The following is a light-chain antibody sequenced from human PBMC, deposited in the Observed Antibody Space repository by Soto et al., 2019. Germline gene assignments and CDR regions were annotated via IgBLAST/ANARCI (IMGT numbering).Light chain of an antibody. V-gene: IGKV3-11*01. CDR2: GAF. CDR3: QQRNIWPPVT. J-gene: IGKJ5*01. Sequence: EIVLTQSPCTLSLSPGERATLSCRASPSVTNYLAWYQQKPGQAPRLLIYGAFNRATGIPARFSGSGSGTDFTLTISSLEPEDFAVYYCQQRNIWPPVTFGQGTRLEI. CDR1: PSVTNY.